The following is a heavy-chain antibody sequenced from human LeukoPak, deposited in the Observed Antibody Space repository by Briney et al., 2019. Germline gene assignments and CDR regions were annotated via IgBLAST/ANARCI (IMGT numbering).Heavy chain of an antibody. J-gene: IGHJ4*02. Sequence: GESLKISCKGSGYSFTTYWNGWVRQMPGKGLEWMGIIYPGDSDTRYRPSFQGQVTISADKSISTAYLQWSSLKASDTAMHYCARVENYYDSSGYYYGPIDYWGQGTLVTVSS. V-gene: IGHV5-51*01. CDR2: IYPGDSDT. CDR3: ARVENYYDSSGYYYGPIDY. D-gene: IGHD3-22*01. CDR1: GYSFTTYW.